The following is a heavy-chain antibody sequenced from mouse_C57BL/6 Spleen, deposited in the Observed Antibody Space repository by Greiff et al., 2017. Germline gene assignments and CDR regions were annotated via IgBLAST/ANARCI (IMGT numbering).Heavy chain of an antibody. V-gene: IGHV5-17*01. J-gene: IGHJ4*01. CDR2: ISSGSSTI. D-gene: IGHD3-3*01. CDR3: ARPEGTGYAMDY. Sequence: EVKVVESGGGLVKPGGSLKLSCAASGFTFSDYGMHWVRQAPEKGLEWVAYISSGSSTIYYADTVKGRFTISRDNAKNTLFLQMTRLRSEDTAMYYCARPEGTGYAMDYWGQGTSVTVSS. CDR1: GFTFSDYG.